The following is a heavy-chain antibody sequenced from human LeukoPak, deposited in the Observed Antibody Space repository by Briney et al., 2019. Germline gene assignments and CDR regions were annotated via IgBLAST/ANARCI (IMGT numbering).Heavy chain of an antibody. D-gene: IGHD6-19*01. CDR3: TREPPVIAVAGDYMDV. CDR1: GFTFRSYW. J-gene: IGHJ6*03. Sequence: GGALRLSRAAPGFTFRSYWMHWGPQAPGEGVGWVSRINSDGSSTSYADSVKGRFTISRDNAKNTLYLQMNSLRAEDTAVYYCTREPPVIAVAGDYMDVWGKGTTVTVSS. CDR2: INSDGSST. V-gene: IGHV3-74*01.